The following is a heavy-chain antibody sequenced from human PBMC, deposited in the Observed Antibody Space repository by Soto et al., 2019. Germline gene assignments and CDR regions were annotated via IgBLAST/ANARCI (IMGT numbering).Heavy chain of an antibody. D-gene: IGHD7-27*01. CDR3: SLDWGFYETFYYYDGLDD. Sequence: QVLLVQSGNDVKKPGASVKVSCKASGYTFPNYGITWVRQAPGQGLQWLGWISSNNDNINYIPQLQGRVTLTRDTSSTTTYRELRNLTSYDTAVYYCSLDWGFYETFYYYDGLDDWGQGTTVTVSS. V-gene: IGHV1-18*01. CDR2: ISSNNDNI. CDR1: GYTFPNYG. J-gene: IGHJ6*02.